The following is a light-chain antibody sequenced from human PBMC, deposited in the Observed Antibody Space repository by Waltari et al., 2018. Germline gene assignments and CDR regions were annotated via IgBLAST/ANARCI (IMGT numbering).Light chain of an antibody. J-gene: IGLJ3*02. V-gene: IGLV1-40*01. Sequence: QSVLTQPPSVSGAPGQRVTISCTGSSSNIGAGFAVHWYQQLPGTAPKLLIYGNNNRPSGVPDRFSGSKSGPSASLAITGLQAEDEADYYCQSYGSDWVFGGGTKLTVL. CDR2: GNN. CDR3: QSYGSDWV. CDR1: SSNIGAGFA.